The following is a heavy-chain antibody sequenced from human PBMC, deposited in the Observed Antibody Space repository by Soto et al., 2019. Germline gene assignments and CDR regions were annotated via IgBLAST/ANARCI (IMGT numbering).Heavy chain of an antibody. CDR2: IYYSGST. J-gene: IGHJ3*02. CDR1: GGSISSGDYY. V-gene: IGHV4-30-4*01. CDR3: ARQTAPDAFDI. Sequence: SETLSLTCTVSGGSISSGDYYWSWIRQPPGKGLEWIGYIYYSGSTYYNLSLKSRVTISVDTSKNQFSLKLSSVTAADTAVYYCARQTAPDAFDIWGQGTMVTVSS.